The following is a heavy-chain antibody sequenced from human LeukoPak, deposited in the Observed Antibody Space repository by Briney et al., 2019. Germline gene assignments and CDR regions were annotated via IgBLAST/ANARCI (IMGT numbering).Heavy chain of an antibody. V-gene: IGHV3-7*03. CDR1: RFTFSSYW. CDR2: IKQDGSEK. Sequence: GGSLRLSCVVSRFTFSSYWMSWVRQAPGNGLEWVANIKQDGSEKYYVDSVKGRFTISRDNAKNSLYLQMNSLRAEDTAVYYCATGKQCGYWGQGTLVTVSS. J-gene: IGHJ4*02. CDR3: ATGKQCGY. D-gene: IGHD4-11*01.